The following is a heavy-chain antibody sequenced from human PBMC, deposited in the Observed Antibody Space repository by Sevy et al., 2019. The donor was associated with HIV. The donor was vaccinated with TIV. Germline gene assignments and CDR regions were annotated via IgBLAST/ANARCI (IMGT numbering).Heavy chain of an antibody. J-gene: IGHJ4*02. CDR3: VAANSWEDY. CDR1: GFTFSNYW. D-gene: IGHD6-13*01. Sequence: GGSLRLSCAASGFTFSNYWMHWVRQAPGKGLVWVSRVNSDGTSTTYADSVKGRFTISRDNAKNTLCLQMSSLRAEDTAVYYCVAANSWEDYWGQGTLVTDSS. V-gene: IGHV3-74*01. CDR2: VNSDGTST.